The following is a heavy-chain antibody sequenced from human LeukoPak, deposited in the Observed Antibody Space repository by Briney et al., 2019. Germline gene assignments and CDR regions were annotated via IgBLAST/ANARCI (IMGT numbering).Heavy chain of an antibody. Sequence: GGSLRLSCAASGFTFSSYEMNWVRQAPGKGLEWVLYISSSGSTIYYADSVKGRFTISRDNAKNSLYLQMNSLRAEDTAVYYCARDHPDGYNTSPLDLWGQGTLVTVSS. CDR2: ISSSGSTI. J-gene: IGHJ4*02. D-gene: IGHD5-24*01. V-gene: IGHV3-48*03. CDR1: GFTFSSYE. CDR3: ARDHPDGYNTSPLDL.